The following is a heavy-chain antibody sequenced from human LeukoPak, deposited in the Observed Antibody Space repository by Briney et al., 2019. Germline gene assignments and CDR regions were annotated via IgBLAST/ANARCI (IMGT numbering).Heavy chain of an antibody. CDR3: ASMAPLCSGGSCPHGNWFDP. CDR1: VGTFSSYA. D-gene: IGHD2-15*01. Sequence: ASVKVSCKASVGTFSSYAISWVRQAPGQGLEWMGGIIPIFGTANYAQKFQGRVTITADESTSTAYMELSSLRSEDTAVYYCASMAPLCSGGSCPHGNWFDPWGQGTLVTVSS. V-gene: IGHV1-69*13. J-gene: IGHJ5*02. CDR2: IIPIFGTA.